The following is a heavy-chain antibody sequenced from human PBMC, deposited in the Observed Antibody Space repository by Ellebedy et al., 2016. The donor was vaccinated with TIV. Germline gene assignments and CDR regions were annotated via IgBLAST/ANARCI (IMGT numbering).Heavy chain of an antibody. J-gene: IGHJ6*02. CDR3: ARGPYSSSWYGKNYYYGMDV. CDR2: IYSGGST. CDR1: GFTVSSNY. D-gene: IGHD6-13*01. V-gene: IGHV3-53*01. Sequence: PGGSLRLSCAASGFTVSSNYMSWVRQAPGKGLEWVSVIYSGGSTYYADSVKGRFTISRDNSKNTLYLQMNSLRAEDTAVYYCARGPYSSSWYGKNYYYGMDVWGQGTTVTVSS.